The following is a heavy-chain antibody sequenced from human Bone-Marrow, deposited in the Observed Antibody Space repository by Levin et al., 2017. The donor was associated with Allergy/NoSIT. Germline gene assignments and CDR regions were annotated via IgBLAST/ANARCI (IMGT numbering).Heavy chain of an antibody. Sequence: LSLTCAASGFTFSDYYMSWIRQAPGKGLEWVSYISSSGSTIYYADSVKGRFTISRDNAKNSLYLQMNSLRAEDTAVYYCARVDDFWSGYYEDYWGQGTLVTVSS. D-gene: IGHD3-3*01. J-gene: IGHJ4*02. CDR2: ISSSGSTI. CDR3: ARVDDFWSGYYEDY. V-gene: IGHV3-11*01. CDR1: GFTFSDYY.